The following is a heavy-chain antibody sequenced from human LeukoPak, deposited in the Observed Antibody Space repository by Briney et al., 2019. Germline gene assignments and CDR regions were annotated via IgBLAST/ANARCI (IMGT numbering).Heavy chain of an antibody. V-gene: IGHV3-74*01. CDR2: INSDGSHT. D-gene: IGHD5-24*01. Sequence: GGSLRLSCAASEFTFNNYWMHWVRQAPGKGLVWVSRINSDGSHTDYADSVKGRFTISRDNAKNTLILQMNSLRVEDTAVYYCARDWVYKIDYWGRGTLVTVSS. CDR3: ARDWVYKIDY. CDR1: EFTFNNYW. J-gene: IGHJ4*02.